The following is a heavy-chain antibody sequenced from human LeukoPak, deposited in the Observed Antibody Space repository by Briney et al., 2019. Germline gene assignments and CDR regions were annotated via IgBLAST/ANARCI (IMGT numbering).Heavy chain of an antibody. Sequence: GGSLRLSCAASEFSVGSNYMTWVRQAPGKGLEWVSLIYSGGSTYYADSVKGRFTISRDNSKNTLYLQMNSLKGDDTAVYYCAKDSAFYYIDVWGKGTTVIISS. CDR3: AKDSAFYYIDV. J-gene: IGHJ6*03. D-gene: IGHD3-10*01. CDR1: EFSVGSNY. CDR2: IYSGGST. V-gene: IGHV3-66*01.